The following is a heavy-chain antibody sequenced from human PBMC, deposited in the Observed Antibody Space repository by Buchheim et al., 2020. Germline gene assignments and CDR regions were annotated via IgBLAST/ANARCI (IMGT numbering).Heavy chain of an antibody. D-gene: IGHD2-2*01. CDR1: GGSFSGYY. CDR2: INHSGST. Sequence: QVQLQQWGAGLLKPSETLSLTCAVYGGSFSGYYWSWIRQPPGKGLEWIGEINHSGSTNYNPSLKSRVTISVDTSKNQFSLKLSSVTAADTAVYYCARVSVCSSTSCYPSGMDVWGQGTT. CDR3: ARVSVCSSTSCYPSGMDV. J-gene: IGHJ6*02. V-gene: IGHV4-34*01.